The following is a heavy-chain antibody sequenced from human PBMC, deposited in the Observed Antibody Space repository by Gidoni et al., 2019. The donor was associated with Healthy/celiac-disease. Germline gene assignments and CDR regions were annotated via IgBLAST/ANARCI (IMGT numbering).Heavy chain of an antibody. V-gene: IGHV4-39*01. CDR1: GGSISSSSYY. J-gene: IGHJ5*02. CDR3: ARPGGGKKEAWFDP. CDR2: IYYSGST. D-gene: IGHD1-26*01. Sequence: QLQLQESGPGLVKPSETLSLTCTVSGGSISSSSYYWGWIRQPPGKGLECIGSIYYSGSTYYNPSLKSRVTISVDTSKNQFSLKLSSVTAADTAVYYCARPGGGKKEAWFDPWGQGTLVTVSS.